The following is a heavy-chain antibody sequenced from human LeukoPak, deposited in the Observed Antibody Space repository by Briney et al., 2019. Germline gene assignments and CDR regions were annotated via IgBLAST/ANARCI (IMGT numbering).Heavy chain of an antibody. CDR3: AKGDYDYVWGSYRYHYFDY. D-gene: IGHD3-16*02. V-gene: IGHV3-48*03. J-gene: IGHJ4*02. Sequence: GGSLRLSCAASGFVFSTYEMDWVRQAPGKGLEWVSYISSSDGTTYYADSVKGRFTISRDNAKNTLYLQMNSLRAEDTAVYYCAKGDYDYVWGSYRYHYFDYWGQGTLVTVSS. CDR1: GFVFSTYE. CDR2: ISSSDGTT.